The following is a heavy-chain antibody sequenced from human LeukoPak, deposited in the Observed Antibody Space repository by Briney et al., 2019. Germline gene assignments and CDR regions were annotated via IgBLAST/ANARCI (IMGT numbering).Heavy chain of an antibody. V-gene: IGHV3-23*01. J-gene: IGHJ4*02. D-gene: IGHD3-9*01. CDR1: GFTFSNYA. CDR2: ISGSTGST. Sequence: GGSLRLSCSASGFTFSNYAMNWVRQAPGKGLEWVSLISGSTGSTYYADSVKGRFSISRDNSKNTVYLQMNSLRVEDTAVYYCARDSLNGPFVISLDYWGQGALVTVSS. CDR3: ARDSLNGPFVISLDY.